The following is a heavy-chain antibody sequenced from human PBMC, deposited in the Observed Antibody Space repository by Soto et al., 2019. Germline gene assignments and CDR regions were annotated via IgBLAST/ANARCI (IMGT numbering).Heavy chain of an antibody. D-gene: IGHD6-13*01. CDR2: INHSGST. V-gene: IGHV4-34*01. J-gene: IGHJ5*02. Sequence: QVQLQQWGAGLLKPSETLSLTCAVYGGSFSGYYWSWIRQPPGKGLEWIGEINHSGSTNYNPSLKSRVTISVDTSKNQFSLKLSSVTAADTAVYYCARGGGGQQPINHNWFDPWGQGTLVTVSS. CDR3: ARGGGGQQPINHNWFDP. CDR1: GGSFSGYY.